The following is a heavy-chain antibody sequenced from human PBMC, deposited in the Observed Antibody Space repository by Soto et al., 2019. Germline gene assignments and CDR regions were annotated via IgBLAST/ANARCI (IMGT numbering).Heavy chain of an antibody. V-gene: IGHV3-21*01. D-gene: IGHD6-19*01. CDR2: ISSSSSYI. CDR1: GFTFSSYS. J-gene: IGHJ6*02. Sequence: EVQLVESGGGLVKPGGSLRLSCAASGFTFSSYSMNWVRQAPGKGLEWVSPISSSSSYIYYADSVKGRFTISRDHPKNSLYLQMNSLRAEDTAVYYCARERGSSGWVYGMDVWGQGTTVTVSS. CDR3: ARERGSSGWVYGMDV.